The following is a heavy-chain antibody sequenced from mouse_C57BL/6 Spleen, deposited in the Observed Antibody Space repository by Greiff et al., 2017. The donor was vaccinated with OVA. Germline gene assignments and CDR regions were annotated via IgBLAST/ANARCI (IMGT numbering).Heavy chain of an antibody. V-gene: IGHV1-55*01. CDR1: GYTFTSYW. CDR3: AKCYGSSGFDY. J-gene: IGHJ2*01. Sequence: QVQLQQPGAELVKPGASVKMSCKASGYTFTSYWITWVKQRPGQGLEWIGDIYPGSGSTNYNEKFKSKATLTVDTSSSTAYMQRSSLTSEDAAVYYCAKCYGSSGFDYWGQGTTLTVSS. D-gene: IGHD1-1*01. CDR2: IYPGSGST.